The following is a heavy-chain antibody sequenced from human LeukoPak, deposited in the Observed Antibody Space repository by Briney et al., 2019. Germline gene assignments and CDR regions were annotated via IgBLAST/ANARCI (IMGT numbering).Heavy chain of an antibody. D-gene: IGHD6-6*01. CDR2: INHSGST. V-gene: IGHV4-34*01. J-gene: IGHJ4*02. CDR1: GGSFRGYY. CDR3: ARGRYSGSYAPIDY. Sequence: PSETLSLTCADYGGSFRGYYWSWIRQPPGKGLEWIGEINHSGSTNYNPSLKSRVTISVDTSKNQFSLKLSSVTAADTAVYYCARGRYSGSYAPIDYWGQGTLVTVSS.